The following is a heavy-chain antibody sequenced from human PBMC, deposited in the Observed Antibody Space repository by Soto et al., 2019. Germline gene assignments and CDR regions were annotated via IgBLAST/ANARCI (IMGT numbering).Heavy chain of an antibody. J-gene: IGHJ6*02. CDR2: IVPVFGKA. Sequence: ASVKVSCKVSGYTLTELSMHWVRQAPGKGLEWMGGIVPVFGKAIYAQKFQGRVTITADESTSTAYMELSSLRSEDTAVYYCAREDVDIVATSYYYYGMDVWGQGTTVTVSS. CDR3: AREDVDIVATSYYYYGMDV. V-gene: IGHV1-24*01. CDR1: GYTLTELS. D-gene: IGHD5-12*01.